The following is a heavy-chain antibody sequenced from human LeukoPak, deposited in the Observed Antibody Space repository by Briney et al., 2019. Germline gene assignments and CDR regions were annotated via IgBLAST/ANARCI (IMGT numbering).Heavy chain of an antibody. CDR3: AGTPNYYGSGSYPTAHWFDP. V-gene: IGHV1-69*04. J-gene: IGHJ5*02. Sequence: SVKVSRKASGGTFSSYAISWVRQAPGQGLEWMGRIIPILGIANYAQKFQGRVTITADKSTSTAYMELSSLRSEDTAVYYCAGTPNYYGSGSYPTAHWFDPWGQGTLVTVSS. CDR1: GGTFSSYA. CDR2: IIPILGIA. D-gene: IGHD3-10*01.